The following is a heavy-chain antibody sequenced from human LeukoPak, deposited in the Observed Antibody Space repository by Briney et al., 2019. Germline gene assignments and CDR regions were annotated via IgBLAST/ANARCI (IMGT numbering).Heavy chain of an antibody. J-gene: IGHJ4*02. Sequence: GGSLRLSCAASGFTFTSYTMYWVRQAPGKGLEWVSIIGNNGGGIHYADSVRGRFTISRDNSKNTLYLQMTNPRVDDTALYYCAIDPNWETHNWGQGVLVTVSS. CDR2: IGNNGGGI. CDR3: AIDPNWETHN. V-gene: IGHV3-23*01. CDR1: GFTFTSYT. D-gene: IGHD7-27*01.